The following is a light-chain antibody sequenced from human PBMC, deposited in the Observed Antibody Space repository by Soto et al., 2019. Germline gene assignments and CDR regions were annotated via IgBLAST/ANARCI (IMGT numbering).Light chain of an antibody. CDR1: SSDVGAYNY. V-gene: IGLV2-14*01. CDR2: EVT. Sequence: QSALTQPASVSGSPGQSITISCTGTSSDVGAYNYVSWYQHHPGKVPKLLIYEVTNRPSGGSDRFSGSKSGNTASLTISGLQAEDEADYYCSSKRDSSTLFVFGTGTTVTVL. J-gene: IGLJ1*01. CDR3: SSKRDSSTLFV.